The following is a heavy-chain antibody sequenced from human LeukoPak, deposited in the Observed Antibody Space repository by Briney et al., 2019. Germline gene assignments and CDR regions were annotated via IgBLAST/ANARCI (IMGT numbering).Heavy chain of an antibody. J-gene: IGHJ4*02. D-gene: IGHD6-19*01. Sequence: GESLKISCKGSESSITSYLISWVRQIPGKGLEWMGRINPSDSYTNYNPSFQGHVTFSVDKSIATAYLQWTTLQASDTAMYYCARGGWLDDFWGQGTLVTVSS. CDR3: ARGGWLDDF. CDR1: ESSITSYL. V-gene: IGHV5-10-1*01. CDR2: INPSDSYT.